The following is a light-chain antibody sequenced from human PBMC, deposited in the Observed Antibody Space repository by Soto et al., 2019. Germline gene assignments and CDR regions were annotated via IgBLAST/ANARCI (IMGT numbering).Light chain of an antibody. V-gene: IGKV3-20*01. CDR3: QQYGTSPPGT. CDR1: QSVSSSY. J-gene: IGKJ1*01. Sequence: LGTQSHVTLSVSRRVRDARSCRCRQSVSSSYLAWYQQTPGQTPRLLIYGASSRATGIPDRFSGSGSGTDFALTISRLEPEDFAVYYCQQYGTSPPGTLGQGTKVDIK. CDR2: GAS.